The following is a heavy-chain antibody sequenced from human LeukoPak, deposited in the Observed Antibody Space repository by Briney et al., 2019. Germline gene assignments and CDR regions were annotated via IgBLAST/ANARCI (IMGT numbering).Heavy chain of an antibody. CDR2: IYSRGNT. CDR1: GGAISTYH. D-gene: IGHD2-21*01. Sequence: SETLSLTCTVSGGAISTYHWRWIRQPPGKGLEWIGYIYSRGNTKYNPSLKSRVTISADMSKNQFSLELDSVTAADTAVYYCARDRAYYYTDFWGKRTTVTVSS. V-gene: IGHV4-4*08. CDR3: ARDRAYYYTDF. J-gene: IGHJ6*03.